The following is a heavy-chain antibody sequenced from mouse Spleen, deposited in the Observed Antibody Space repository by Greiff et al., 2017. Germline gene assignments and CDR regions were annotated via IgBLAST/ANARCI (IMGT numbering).Heavy chain of an antibody. V-gene: IGHV1-82*01. CDR1: GYAFSSSW. J-gene: IGHJ2*01. CDR3: ARNSLYFDY. CDR2: IYPGDGDT. Sequence: QVQLQQSGPELVKPGASVKISCKASGYAFSSSWMNWVKQRPGKGLEWIGRIYPGDGDTNYNGKFKGKATLTADKSSSTAYMQLSSLTSEDSAVYFCARNSLYFDYWGQGTTLTVSS.